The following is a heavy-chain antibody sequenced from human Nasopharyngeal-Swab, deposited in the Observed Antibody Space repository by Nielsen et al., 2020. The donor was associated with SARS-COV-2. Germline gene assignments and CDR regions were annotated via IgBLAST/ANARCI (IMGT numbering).Heavy chain of an antibody. V-gene: IGHV1-69*10. Sequence: SVKVSCKASGDTFTTYAISWVRQAPGQGLEWMGGIIPILDITNYAQKFQGRLTITADKSTYTAHMELSSLRSEDTAVYYCARDKGRRDGYHTGAFDIWGQATMVTVSS. CDR1: GDTFTTYA. D-gene: IGHD5-24*01. J-gene: IGHJ3*02. CDR3: ARDKGRRDGYHTGAFDI. CDR2: IIPILDIT.